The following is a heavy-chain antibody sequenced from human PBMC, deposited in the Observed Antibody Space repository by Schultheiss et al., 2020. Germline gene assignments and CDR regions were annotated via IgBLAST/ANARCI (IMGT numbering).Heavy chain of an antibody. V-gene: IGHV3-74*01. J-gene: IGHJ2*01. CDR3: AREGGYVSPWYFDL. CDR1: GFTFSSYW. CDR2: INSDGSST. Sequence: GGSLRLSCAASGFTFSSYWMHWVRQAPGKGLVWVSRINSDGSSTSYADSVKGRFTISRDNAKNTLYLQMNSLRAEDTAVYYCAREGGYVSPWYFDLWGRGTLVTVSS. D-gene: IGHD5-12*01.